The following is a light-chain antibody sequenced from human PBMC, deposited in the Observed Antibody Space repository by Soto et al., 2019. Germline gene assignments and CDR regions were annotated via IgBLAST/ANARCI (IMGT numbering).Light chain of an antibody. CDR2: GAS. V-gene: IGKV3D-15*01. CDR3: QQSYSTPLT. CDR1: QTVGSN. J-gene: IGKJ5*01. Sequence: EMVLTQFPATLSVSPGERATLSCRASQTVGSNLAWYHQKPGQAPRLLIYGASTRATDIPARFSGSGSGTDFTLTISSLQPEDFATYYCQQSYSTPLTFGQGTRLEIK.